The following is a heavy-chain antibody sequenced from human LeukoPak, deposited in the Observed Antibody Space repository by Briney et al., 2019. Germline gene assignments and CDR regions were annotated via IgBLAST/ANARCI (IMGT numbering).Heavy chain of an antibody. CDR2: ISGSGGST. CDR1: GFTFSSYA. Sequence: GGSLRLSCAASGFTFSSYAMSWVRQAPGKGLEWVSAISGSGGSTYYADSVKGRFTISRDNSKNTLYLQMISLRAEDTAVYYCAKANMVRGVTLKFDYWGQGTLVTVSS. J-gene: IGHJ4*02. CDR3: AKANMVRGVTLKFDY. D-gene: IGHD3-10*01. V-gene: IGHV3-23*01.